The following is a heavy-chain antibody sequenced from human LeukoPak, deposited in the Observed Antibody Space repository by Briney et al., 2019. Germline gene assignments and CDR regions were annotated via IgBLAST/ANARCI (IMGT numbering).Heavy chain of an antibody. J-gene: IGHJ4*02. CDR3: ARSMVRGVTFDY. CDR1: GFPFSSCE. D-gene: IGHD3-10*01. V-gene: IGHV3-48*03. CDR2: ITSCGCTI. Sequence: GGSLRLSCAASGFPFSSCEMNWVRQAPGKGLQWVSYITSCGCTIYYADSVKGRFTIYRDNTKNSLYLQMNSLRAEDTAVYYCARSMVRGVTFDYWGQGTLVTVSS.